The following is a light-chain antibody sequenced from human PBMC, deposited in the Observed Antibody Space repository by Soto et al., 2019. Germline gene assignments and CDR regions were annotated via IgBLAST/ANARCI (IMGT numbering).Light chain of an antibody. Sequence: QSVLTQPPSISGAPGQRVTISCTGSSSNIGAGSDVHWYHQLPGTAPKLLIYGNPNRPSGVPDRFSGSKTGNTASLTISGLQAEDEAYYYCFSHRRGDSHVFGTGTKVT. CDR1: SSNIGAGSD. CDR3: FSHRRGDSHV. CDR2: GNP. V-gene: IGLV1-40*01. J-gene: IGLJ1*01.